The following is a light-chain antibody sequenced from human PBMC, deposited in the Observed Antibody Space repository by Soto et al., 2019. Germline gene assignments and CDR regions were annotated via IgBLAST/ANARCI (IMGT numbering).Light chain of an antibody. V-gene: IGKV2-28*01. Sequence: DIVMTQSPLSLPVTPGEPASISCRSSQSLLHSNGYSYLDWYLQKTGQSPQLLIYLGSNRASGVTDRFSGSGSGTDFTLKISRVEDEDVGVYYRMQALQPCTFGQGTKVDIK. J-gene: IGKJ1*01. CDR2: LGS. CDR1: QSLLHSNGYSY. CDR3: MQALQPCT.